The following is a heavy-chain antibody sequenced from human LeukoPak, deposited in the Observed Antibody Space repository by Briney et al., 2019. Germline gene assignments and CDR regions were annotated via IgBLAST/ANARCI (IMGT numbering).Heavy chain of an antibody. Sequence: GGSLRLSCAASGSTFSSYAMSWVRQAPGKGLEWVSAISGSGSSTYYAQSVKGRFTISRDNAKNSLYLQMNSLRAEDTAVYYCARDIEAAGLFLDYWGQGTLVTVSS. CDR3: ARDIEAAGLFLDY. D-gene: IGHD6-13*01. V-gene: IGHV3-23*01. J-gene: IGHJ4*02. CDR2: ISGSGSST. CDR1: GSTFSSYA.